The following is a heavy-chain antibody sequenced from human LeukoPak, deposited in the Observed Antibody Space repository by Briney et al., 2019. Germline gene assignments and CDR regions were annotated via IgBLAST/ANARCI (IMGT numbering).Heavy chain of an antibody. V-gene: IGHV3-53*01. Sequence: PGGSLRLSCAASGFTVSSNYMSWIRQAPGKGLEWVSVIYSGGSTYYADSVKGRFTISRDNSKNTLYLQMNSLRAEDTAVYYCALGKPSQSYYYDSSGFFDYWGQGTLVTVSS. J-gene: IGHJ4*02. CDR2: IYSGGST. CDR3: ALGKPSQSYYYDSSGFFDY. CDR1: GFTVSSNY. D-gene: IGHD3-22*01.